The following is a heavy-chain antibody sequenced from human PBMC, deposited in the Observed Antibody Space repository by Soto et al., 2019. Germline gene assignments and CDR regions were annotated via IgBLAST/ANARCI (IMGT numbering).Heavy chain of an antibody. Sequence: LRLSCAASGFTFSSYAMHWVRQAPGKGLEWVAVISYDGSNKYYADSVKGRFTISRDNSKNTLYLQMNSLRAEDTAVYYCARDSLSSRGVIGYWGQGTLVTVSS. V-gene: IGHV3-30-3*01. CDR1: GFTFSSYA. D-gene: IGHD3-10*01. J-gene: IGHJ4*02. CDR3: ARDSLSSRGVIGY. CDR2: ISYDGSNK.